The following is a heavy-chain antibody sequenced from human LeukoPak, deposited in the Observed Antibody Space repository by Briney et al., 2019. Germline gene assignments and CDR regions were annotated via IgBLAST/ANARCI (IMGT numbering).Heavy chain of an antibody. V-gene: IGHV3-15*01. Sequence: GGSLRLSCAASGFTFSNAWMSLVRQAPGKGLEWVGRIKSKTDGGTTDYAAPVKGRFTISRDDSKNTLYLQMNSLKTEDTAVYYCTTAITMVRGVINYWGQGTLVTVSS. CDR1: GFTFSNAW. D-gene: IGHD3-10*01. J-gene: IGHJ4*02. CDR2: IKSKTDGGTT. CDR3: TTAITMVRGVINY.